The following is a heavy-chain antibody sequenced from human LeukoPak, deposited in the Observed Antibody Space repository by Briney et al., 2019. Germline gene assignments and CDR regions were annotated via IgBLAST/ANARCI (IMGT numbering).Heavy chain of an antibody. J-gene: IGHJ5*02. CDR2: IYHSGST. CDR1: GGSINSYY. CDR3: ARTKLGGIAAAGWFDP. D-gene: IGHD6-13*01. V-gene: IGHV4-59*12. Sequence: SETLSLTCTVSGGSINSYYWSWIRQPPGKGLEWIGEIYHSGSTNYNPSLKSRVTISVDKSKNQFSLKLSSVTAADTAVYYCARTKLGGIAAAGWFDPWGQGTLVTVSS.